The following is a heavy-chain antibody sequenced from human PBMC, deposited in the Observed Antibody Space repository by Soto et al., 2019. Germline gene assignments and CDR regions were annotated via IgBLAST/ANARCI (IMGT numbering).Heavy chain of an antibody. D-gene: IGHD6-6*01. Sequence: SETLSLTCTVSGGSIRSGGYYWSWVRQHPGKGLEWIGYIYYSGSTHYNPSLKSRVTISVDTSKNQFSLKLTSVTAADTAVYFCARGITSRPSWFDPWGQGPRVTVSS. CDR1: GGSIRSGGYY. CDR2: IYYSGST. CDR3: ARGITSRPSWFDP. J-gene: IGHJ5*02. V-gene: IGHV4-31*03.